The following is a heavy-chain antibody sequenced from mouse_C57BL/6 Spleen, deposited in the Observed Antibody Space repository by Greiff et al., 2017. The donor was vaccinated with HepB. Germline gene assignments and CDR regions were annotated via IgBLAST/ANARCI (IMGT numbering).Heavy chain of an antibody. CDR2: IYPSDSET. D-gene: IGHD1-1*01. Sequence: QVQLQQPGAELVRPGSSVKLSCKASGYTFTSYWMDWVKQRPGQGLEWIGNIYPSDSETHYNQKFKDKATLTVDKSYSTAYMQLSSLTSEDSAVYYCALVPYYGSSYGWYFDVWGTGTTVTVSS. V-gene: IGHV1-61*01. CDR1: GYTFTSYW. CDR3: ALVPYYGSSYGWYFDV. J-gene: IGHJ1*03.